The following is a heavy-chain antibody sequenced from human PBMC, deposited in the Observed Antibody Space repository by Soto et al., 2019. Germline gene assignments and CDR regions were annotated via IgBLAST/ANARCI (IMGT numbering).Heavy chain of an antibody. CDR1: GGSISSSNW. Sequence: SETLSLTCAVSGGSISSSNWWSWVRQPPGKGLEWIGEIYHSGSTNYNPSLKSRVTISVDKSKNQFSLKLTSVTAADTAMYYCARGYCSSTSRYEFDYWGQGTLVTVSS. J-gene: IGHJ4*02. V-gene: IGHV4-4*02. CDR2: IYHSGST. CDR3: ARGYCSSTSRYEFDY. D-gene: IGHD2-2*01.